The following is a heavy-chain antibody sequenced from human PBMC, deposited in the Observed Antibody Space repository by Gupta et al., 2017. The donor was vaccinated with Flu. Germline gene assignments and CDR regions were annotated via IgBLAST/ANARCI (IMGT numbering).Heavy chain of an antibody. J-gene: IGHJ4*02. D-gene: IGHD6-25*01. CDR3: VREMTSSGFDV. CDR1: GFTFSRFE. V-gene: IGHV3-48*03. CDR2: ISGGGENT. Sequence: EVQLVESGGDLIEPGRSLRLSCAASGFTFSRFEMNWVRQAPGKGLEWVSYISGGGENTDDADSVKGRFITSRDNAADSLFLKMSSLRVDDTAIYYCVREMTSSGFDVWGRGNLVTVSS.